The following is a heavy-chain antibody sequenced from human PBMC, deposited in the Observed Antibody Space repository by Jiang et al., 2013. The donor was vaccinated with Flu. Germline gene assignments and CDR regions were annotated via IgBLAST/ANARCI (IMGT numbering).Heavy chain of an antibody. CDR2: IYYSGST. CDR1: GGSISSSSYY. D-gene: IGHD6-19*01. Sequence: LLKPSETLSLTCTVSGGSISSSSYYWAWIRQPPGKGLEWIASIYYSGSTYYNPSLKSRVTTSVDTSNNQFSLKLSPVTAADTAVYFCARRSSYWYWFDPWGQGTLVTVSS. V-gene: IGHV4-39*01. J-gene: IGHJ5*02. CDR3: ARRSSYWYWFDP.